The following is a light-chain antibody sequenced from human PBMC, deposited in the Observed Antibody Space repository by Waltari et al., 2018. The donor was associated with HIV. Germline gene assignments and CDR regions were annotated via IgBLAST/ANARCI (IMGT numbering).Light chain of an antibody. CDR1: QGIRTW. CDR3: QQANSFLALS. J-gene: IGKJ4*01. CDR2: GAS. Sequence: DIRMTQSPSSVSASVGDRVNITCRASQGIRTWLAWYQQKPGKAPKLLISGASTLQSGFPSRFSGSGSGTDFTLTISSLQTEDFATYYCQQANSFLALSFGGGTKVEIK. V-gene: IGKV1-12*01.